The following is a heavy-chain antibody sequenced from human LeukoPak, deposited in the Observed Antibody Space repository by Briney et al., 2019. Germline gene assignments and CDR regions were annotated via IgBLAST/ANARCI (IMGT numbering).Heavy chain of an antibody. Sequence: ASVKVSCKASGYTFTSYGISWVRQAPGQGLAWMGWISAYNGNTNYAQKLQGRVTMTTDTSTSTAYMELRSLRSDDTAVYYCARDGRYCSGGSCGYWGQGTLVTVSS. J-gene: IGHJ4*02. D-gene: IGHD2-15*01. CDR3: ARDGRYCSGGSCGY. CDR2: ISAYNGNT. V-gene: IGHV1-18*01. CDR1: GYTFTSYG.